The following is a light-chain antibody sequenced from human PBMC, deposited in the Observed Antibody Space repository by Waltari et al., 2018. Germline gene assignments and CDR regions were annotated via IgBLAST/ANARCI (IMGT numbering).Light chain of an antibody. V-gene: IGKV1-39*01. Sequence: DIQLTQSPSSLSASVGDTVTITCRASQNINNYLSWYQQRPGKAPKLLIYAASALQSGVPSRFSGRVSATDYTLTIISLQPEDSAPYFCQQSYSTPLTFGGGTKVEIK. CDR2: AAS. CDR1: QNINNY. CDR3: QQSYSTPLT. J-gene: IGKJ4*01.